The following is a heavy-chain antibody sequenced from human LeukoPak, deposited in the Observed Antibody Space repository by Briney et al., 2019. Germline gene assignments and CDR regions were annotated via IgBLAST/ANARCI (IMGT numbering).Heavy chain of an antibody. CDR2: INSDGSST. D-gene: IGHD3-3*01. Sequence: GGSLRLSCAASGFTFSSYWMHWVRQAPGKGLVWVSRINSDGSSTNYADSVKGRFTISRDNSKNTLYLQMNSLRAEDTAVYYCAKALNDFWSGYYFDYWGQGTLVTVSS. CDR1: GFTFSSYW. V-gene: IGHV3-74*01. J-gene: IGHJ4*02. CDR3: AKALNDFWSGYYFDY.